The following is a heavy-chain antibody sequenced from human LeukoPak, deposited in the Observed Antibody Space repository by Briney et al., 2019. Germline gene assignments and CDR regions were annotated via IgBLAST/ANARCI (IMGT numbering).Heavy chain of an antibody. V-gene: IGHV4-59*08. CDR2: IYYSGST. CDR1: GGSISRYY. J-gene: IGHJ5*02. Sequence: SETLSLTCTVSGGSISRYYWSWIRQPPGKGLEWIGCIYYSGSTNYNPSLKSRVTISVDMSKNQFSLKLSSVTAADTAVYYCARAAAGTRFDPWGQGTLVTVSS. D-gene: IGHD6-13*01. CDR3: ARAAAGTRFDP.